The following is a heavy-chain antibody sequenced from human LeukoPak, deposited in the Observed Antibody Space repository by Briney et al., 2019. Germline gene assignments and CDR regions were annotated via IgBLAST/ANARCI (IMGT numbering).Heavy chain of an antibody. D-gene: IGHD3-3*01. CDR2: INTNTGNP. CDR1: GYTFTSYA. J-gene: IGHJ4*02. V-gene: IGHV7-4-1*02. CDR3: AKAITIFGVVGIDY. Sequence: APVKVSCKASGYTFTSYAMNWVRQAPGQGLEWMGWINTNTGNPTYAQGFTGRFVFSLDTSVSTAYLQISSLKAEDTAVYYCAKAITIFGVVGIDYWGQGTLVTVSS.